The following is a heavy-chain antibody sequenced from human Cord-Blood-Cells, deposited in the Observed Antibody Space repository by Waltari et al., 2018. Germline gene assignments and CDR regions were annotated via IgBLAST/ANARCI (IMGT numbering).Heavy chain of an antibody. CDR1: GFTFSNAW. D-gene: IGHD4-17*01. CDR3: TPPDYGGNVGY. V-gene: IGHV3-15*01. Sequence: EVQLVESGGGLVKPGGSLRLSCAASGFTFSNAWMSWVRQAPGKGLEWVGRNKSKTDGGTTDYAAPVKGRFTISRDDSKNTLYLQMNSLKTEDTAVYYCTPPDYGGNVGYWGQGTLVTVSS. J-gene: IGHJ4*02. CDR2: NKSKTDGGTT.